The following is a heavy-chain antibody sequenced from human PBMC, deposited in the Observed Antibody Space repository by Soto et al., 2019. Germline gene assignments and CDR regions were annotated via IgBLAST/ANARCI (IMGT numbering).Heavy chain of an antibody. J-gene: IGHJ4*01. CDR2: ISSGGDLT. CDR1: GFMFSSHG. Sequence: EVQLLESGGDLVQPGGSLRVSCAASGFMFSSHGMSWVRQAPGKGLEWVSSISSGGDLTYYADSVKGRFTVSRNNLKNTLSLQMDSLRGEDKATFYCAKIGQIGNWVFDYCGQGTLVTVSS. CDR3: AKIGQIGNWVFDY. V-gene: IGHV3-23*01. D-gene: IGHD1-1*01.